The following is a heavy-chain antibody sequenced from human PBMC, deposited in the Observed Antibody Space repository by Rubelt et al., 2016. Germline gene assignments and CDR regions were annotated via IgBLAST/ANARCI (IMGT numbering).Heavy chain of an antibody. D-gene: IGHD5-18*01. CDR3: SRSKDTAMVTDADWYFDL. CDR1: GYTFTSYA. Sequence: QVQLVQSGAEVKKPGASVKVSCKASGYTFTSYAMPWVRQAPGQRLAWMGWINAGNGTTKSSQKFQGRVTITRDTAASTAYMELSSLRSEDTAVYYCSRSKDTAMVTDADWYFDLWGRGTLVTVSS. CDR2: INAGNGTT. J-gene: IGHJ2*01. V-gene: IGHV1-3*01.